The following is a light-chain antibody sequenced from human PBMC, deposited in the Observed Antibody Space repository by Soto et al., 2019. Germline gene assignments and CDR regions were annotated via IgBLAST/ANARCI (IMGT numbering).Light chain of an antibody. V-gene: IGKV1-9*01. J-gene: IGKJ4*01. CDR3: QLINSF. CDR1: QTISKF. Sequence: DIQLTQSPSLLSASVGDRVTITCRASQTISKFLSWYQQKPGKAPKLLIYAASTLKDGVPSRFSGSGSGTEFTLTSSSLQPEDFATYYCQLINSFFGGGTRVEI. CDR2: AAS.